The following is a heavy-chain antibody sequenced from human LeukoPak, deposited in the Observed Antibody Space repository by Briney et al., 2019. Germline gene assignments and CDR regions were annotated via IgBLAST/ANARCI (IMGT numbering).Heavy chain of an antibody. CDR3: ARESSTALPPHYYYYYYMDV. D-gene: IGHD1-14*01. Sequence: SETLSLTCTVSGGSISTYYWTWIRQPPGKGLEWIGYIYYSGTTDYNPSLKSRVTISVDTSKNEFSLKLSSVTAADTAVYYCARESSTALPPHYYYYYYMDVWGKGTTVTVSS. CDR2: IYYSGTT. J-gene: IGHJ6*03. CDR1: GGSISTYY. V-gene: IGHV4-59*01.